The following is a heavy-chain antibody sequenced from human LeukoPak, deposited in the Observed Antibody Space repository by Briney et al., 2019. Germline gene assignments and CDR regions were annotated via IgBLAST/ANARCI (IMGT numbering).Heavy chain of an antibody. V-gene: IGHV3-21*01. CDR2: ISGSSSYI. CDR1: GLTFSTFA. D-gene: IGHD6-19*01. J-gene: IGHJ4*02. Sequence: GGSLRLSCAASGLTFSTFAMNWVRQAPGKGLEWVSSISGSSSYIYYADSVKGRFTISRDNAKNSVYLQMSSLRAEDTAVYYCARLQWLQTGRDFFDYWGQGTLVTVSS. CDR3: ARLQWLQTGRDFFDY.